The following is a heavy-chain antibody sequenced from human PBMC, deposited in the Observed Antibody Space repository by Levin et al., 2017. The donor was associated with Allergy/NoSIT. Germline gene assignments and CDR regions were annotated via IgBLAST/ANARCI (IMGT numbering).Heavy chain of an antibody. V-gene: IGHV3-33*01. CDR3: ARDLGGSDSGLDY. J-gene: IGHJ4*02. CDR1: GFTFSSYG. D-gene: IGHD1-26*01. CDR2: IWYDGSNK. Sequence: GGSLRLSCAASGFTFSSYGMHWVRQAPGKGLEWVAVIWYDGSNKYYADSVKGRFTISRDNSKNTLYLQMNSLRAEDTAVYYCARDLGGSDSGLDYWGQGTLVTVSS.